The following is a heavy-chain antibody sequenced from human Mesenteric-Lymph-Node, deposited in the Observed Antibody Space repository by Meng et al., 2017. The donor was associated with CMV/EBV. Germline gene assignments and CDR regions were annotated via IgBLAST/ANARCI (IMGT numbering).Heavy chain of an antibody. Sequence: GGSLRLSCAASGFTFSSYAMSWVRQAPGKGLEWVSAISGSGGSTYYADSVKGRFTISRDNSKNTLYLQMNSLRAEDTAVYYCAKLLKYCTNGVCSLSDYWGQGTLVTVS. D-gene: IGHD2-8*01. J-gene: IGHJ4*02. CDR3: AKLLKYCTNGVCSLSDY. CDR1: GFTFSSYA. CDR2: ISGSGGST. V-gene: IGHV3-23*01.